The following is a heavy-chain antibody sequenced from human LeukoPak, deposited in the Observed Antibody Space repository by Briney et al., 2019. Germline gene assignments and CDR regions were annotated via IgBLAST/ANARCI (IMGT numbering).Heavy chain of an antibody. CDR2: IKEDGSET. CDR3: AREMRLGELSL. Sequence: PGGSLRLSCAASGFTLGTYWMTWVRQAPRKGPEWAAAIKEDGSETYYVDSVKGRFTISRDNAENSLYLQMSSLRAEDTALYYCAREMRLGELSLWGQGTLVTVSS. CDR1: GFTLGTYW. J-gene: IGHJ4*02. D-gene: IGHD3-16*02. V-gene: IGHV3-7*05.